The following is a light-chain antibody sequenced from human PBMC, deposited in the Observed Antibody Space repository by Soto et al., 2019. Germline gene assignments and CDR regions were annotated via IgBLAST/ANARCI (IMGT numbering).Light chain of an antibody. J-gene: IGKJ2*01. CDR2: AAS. CDR1: QSISSY. Sequence: DIQMTQSPSSLSASVGDRVTITCRASQSISSYLNWYQQKPGKAPKLLIYAASSLQSGVPSRFSGSGSGTDFTLTISSLQPEDFATYYCQHYNGYPYTFGPGTKVDIK. CDR3: QHYNGYPYT. V-gene: IGKV1-39*01.